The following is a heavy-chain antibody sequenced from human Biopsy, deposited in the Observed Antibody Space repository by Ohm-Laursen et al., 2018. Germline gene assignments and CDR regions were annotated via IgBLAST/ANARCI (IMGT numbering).Heavy chain of an antibody. CDR3: ARESIVLQWFGDLSSGDSGFDF. Sequence: SETLSLTCTVSGDSISTSTTYYWAWLRQPPGKGLEWIGYVFHSGITHYNPSLKSRVTMSVDTSKNQFSLHLTSVTAADTAVYYCARESIVLQWFGDLSSGDSGFDFWGQGTLVTVSS. V-gene: IGHV4-61*01. D-gene: IGHD3-10*01. J-gene: IGHJ4*02. CDR2: VFHSGIT. CDR1: GDSISTSTTYY.